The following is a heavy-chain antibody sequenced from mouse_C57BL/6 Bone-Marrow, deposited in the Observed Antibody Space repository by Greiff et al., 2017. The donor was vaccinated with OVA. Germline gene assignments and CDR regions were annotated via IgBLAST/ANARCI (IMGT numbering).Heavy chain of an antibody. V-gene: IGHV7-3*01. CDR2: IRNKANGYTT. Sequence: EVKVEESGGGLVQPGGSLSLSCAASGFTFTDYYMSWVRQPPGKALEWLGFIRNKANGYTTEYSASVKGRFTISRDNSQSILYLQMNALRAEDSATYYCARGGYDAYYFDYWGQGTTLTVSS. D-gene: IGHD2-2*01. J-gene: IGHJ2*01. CDR1: GFTFTDYY. CDR3: ARGGYDAYYFDY.